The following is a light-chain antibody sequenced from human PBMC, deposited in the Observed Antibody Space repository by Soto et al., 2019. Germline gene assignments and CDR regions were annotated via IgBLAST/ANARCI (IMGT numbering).Light chain of an antibody. CDR3: QQYNNYWT. CDR2: KAS. CDR1: QTISSW. Sequence: DIQIPQSPSTLSGSVGDRVTITCRASQTISSWLAWYQQKPGKAPKLLIYKASTLKSGVPSRFSGSGSGTEFTLTISSLQPDDFATYYCQQYNNYWTFGHGTKVDIK. V-gene: IGKV1-5*03. J-gene: IGKJ1*01.